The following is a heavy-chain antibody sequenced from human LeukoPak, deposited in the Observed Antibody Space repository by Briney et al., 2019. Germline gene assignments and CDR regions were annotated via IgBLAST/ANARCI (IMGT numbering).Heavy chain of an antibody. CDR1: VLTLSSHA. D-gene: IGHD3-3*01. V-gene: IGHV3-23*01. CDR3: AKDLVYYDFWTPMDV. Sequence: PGGSLRLSCAASVLTLSSHAMSWAPQAPGKALEGVSAISGSGGSTYYVDPVKGRFTISRDNSKNMLYLKMNSLGAEDKAVSYCAKDLVYYDFWTPMDVWGQGTTVTVSS. CDR2: ISGSGGST. J-gene: IGHJ6*02.